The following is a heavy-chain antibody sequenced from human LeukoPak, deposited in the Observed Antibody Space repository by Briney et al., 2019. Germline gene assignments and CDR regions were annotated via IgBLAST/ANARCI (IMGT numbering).Heavy chain of an antibody. J-gene: IGHJ4*02. V-gene: IGHV5-51*01. CDR2: IYPGDSDT. CDR1: GYRSTSYW. CDR3: ASTRITMVRGVILGSYFDY. D-gene: IGHD3-10*01. Sequence: GESLKISCKGSGYRSTSYWIGWVRQMPGKGLEWMGIIYPGDSDTRYSPSFQGQVTISADKSISTAYLQWSSLKASDTAMYYCASTRITMVRGVILGSYFDYWGQGTLVTVSS.